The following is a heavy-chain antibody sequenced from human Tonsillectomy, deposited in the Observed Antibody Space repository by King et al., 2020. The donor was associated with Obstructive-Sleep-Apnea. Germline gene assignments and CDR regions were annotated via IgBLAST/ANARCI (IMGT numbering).Heavy chain of an antibody. CDR2: ISYDGRNK. J-gene: IGHJ4*02. CDR3: ARDHGYSYGYIDYYFDY. V-gene: IGHV3-30*04. D-gene: IGHD5-18*01. CDR1: GFTFSNYA. Sequence: VQLVESGGGVVQPGRSLRLSCAASGFTFSNYAMHWVRQAPGKGLEWVAIISYDGRNKYNADSVKGRFTISRDDSKNTLYLQMNSLRAEDTAVYYCARDHGYSYGYIDYYFDYWGQGTLVTVSS.